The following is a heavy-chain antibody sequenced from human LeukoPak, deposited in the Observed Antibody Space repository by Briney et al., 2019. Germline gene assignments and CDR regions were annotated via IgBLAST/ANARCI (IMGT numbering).Heavy chain of an antibody. CDR2: IYHSGST. V-gene: IGHV4-38-2*02. Sequence: SETLSLTCIVSGYSISSGYYWGWIRQPPGKGLEWIGYIYHSGSTYYNPSLKSRVTISVDRSKNQFSLKLSSVTAADTAVYYCARAYKYSSSYFDYWGQGTLVTVSS. CDR1: GYSISSGYY. J-gene: IGHJ4*02. D-gene: IGHD6-6*01. CDR3: ARAYKYSSSYFDY.